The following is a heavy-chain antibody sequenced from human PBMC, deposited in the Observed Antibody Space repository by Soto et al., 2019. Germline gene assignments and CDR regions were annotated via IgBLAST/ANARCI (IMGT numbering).Heavy chain of an antibody. Sequence: SVKVSCKASGGTFSSYAISWVRQAPGQGLEWMGGIIPHYGTTNYAQKFQGRVIITADKSTSTAYMELRSLRSDDTAIYYCTREGSAPYYYYGMDAWGQGTTVTVSS. CDR1: GGTFSSYA. CDR2: IIPHYGTT. V-gene: IGHV1-69*06. CDR3: TREGSAPYYYYGMDA. D-gene: IGHD3-10*01. J-gene: IGHJ6*02.